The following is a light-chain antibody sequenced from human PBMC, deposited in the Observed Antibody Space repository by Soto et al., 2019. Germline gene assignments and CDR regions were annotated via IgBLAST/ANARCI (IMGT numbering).Light chain of an antibody. CDR3: SSYAGSNTDYV. CDR2: EVS. V-gene: IGLV2-8*01. Sequence: QSVLTQPPSASGSPGQSVTISCTGTSSDVGGYNYVSWYQQHPGKVPKLMIYEVSKRPSGVPDRFSGSKSGNTASLTVSGLQAEDEADYYCSSYAGSNTDYVFGTGTNLTVL. J-gene: IGLJ1*01. CDR1: SSDVGGYNY.